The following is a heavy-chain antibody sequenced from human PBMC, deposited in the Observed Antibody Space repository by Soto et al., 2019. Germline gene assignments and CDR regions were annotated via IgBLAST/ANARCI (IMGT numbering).Heavy chain of an antibody. J-gene: IGHJ6*02. V-gene: IGHV5-51*01. CDR2: IYPGDSDT. CDR1: GYSFTSYW. Sequence: PGESLKISCKGSGYSFTSYWIGWVRQMPGKGLEWMGIIYPGDSDTRYSPSFQGQVTISADKSISTAYLQWSSLKASDTAMYYCASPNPYYYDSSGYYTYYGMDVWGQGTTVTVSS. D-gene: IGHD3-22*01. CDR3: ASPNPYYYDSSGYYTYYGMDV.